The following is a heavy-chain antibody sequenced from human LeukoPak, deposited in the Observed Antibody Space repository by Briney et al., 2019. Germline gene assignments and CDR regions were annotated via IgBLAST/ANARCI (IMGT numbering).Heavy chain of an antibody. Sequence: GGSLRLSCAASGFTFSSNYMSWVRQAPGKGLEWVSAIYSGGTTYYADSVKSRFTISRDNSKNTLYLQMHSLRAEDTAVYYCARDVEGGQGGDIFDIWGEGTMVSVSS. D-gene: IGHD2-15*01. CDR1: GFTFSSNY. V-gene: IGHV3-53*01. CDR2: IYSGGTT. CDR3: ARDVEGGQGGDIFDI. J-gene: IGHJ3*02.